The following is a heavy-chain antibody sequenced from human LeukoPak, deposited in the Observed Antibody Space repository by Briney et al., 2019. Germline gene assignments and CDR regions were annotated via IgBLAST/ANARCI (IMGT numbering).Heavy chain of an antibody. Sequence: SETLSLTCAVYGGSFSGYYWSWIRQPPGKGLEWIGEINHSGSTNYNPSHKSRVTISVDTSKNQFSLKLSSVTAADTAVYYCARDAKPGIAVAGIIYWGQGTLVTVSS. J-gene: IGHJ4*02. CDR2: INHSGST. CDR3: ARDAKPGIAVAGIIY. D-gene: IGHD6-19*01. CDR1: GGSFSGYY. V-gene: IGHV4-34*01.